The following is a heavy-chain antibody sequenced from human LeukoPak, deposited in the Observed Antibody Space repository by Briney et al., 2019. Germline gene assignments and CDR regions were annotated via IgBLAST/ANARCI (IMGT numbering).Heavy chain of an antibody. D-gene: IGHD1-1*01. CDR1: QFTFNGSW. CDR2: MDPTGSQK. Sequence: GGSLRLSCADSQFTFNGSWMNWVRQAPWKGLEWVANMDPTGSQKRYVDSVRGRFTISKDNPGASLYLDMHSLRAEDTAIYYCAIWTSGNYWGQGTLVTVSS. J-gene: IGHJ4*02. CDR3: AIWTSGNY. V-gene: IGHV3-7*01.